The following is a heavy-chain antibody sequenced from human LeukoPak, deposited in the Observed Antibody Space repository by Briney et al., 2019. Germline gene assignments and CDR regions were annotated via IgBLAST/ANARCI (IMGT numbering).Heavy chain of an antibody. Sequence: PGGSLRLSRAASGFTFSSYSMNWVRQAPGKGLEWVSSISSSSSYIYYADSVKGRFTISRDNAKNSLYLQMNSLRAEDTAVYYCARDPISYYYDSSGYLKFPYYYGMDVWGQGTTVTVSS. D-gene: IGHD3-22*01. CDR3: ARDPISYYYDSSGYLKFPYYYGMDV. V-gene: IGHV3-21*01. J-gene: IGHJ6*02. CDR1: GFTFSSYS. CDR2: ISSSSSYI.